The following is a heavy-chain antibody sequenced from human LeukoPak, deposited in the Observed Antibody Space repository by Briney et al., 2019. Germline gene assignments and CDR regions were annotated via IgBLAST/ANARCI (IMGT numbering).Heavy chain of an antibody. CDR2: LNNDGSTT. V-gene: IGHV3-74*01. CDR3: ARENFDWLFLDH. Sequence: PGGSLRLSCEASGFDFSGHWMHWVRQAPGKGLVWVARLNNDGSTTRYADSLQGRFIISRDNAKNTVYLQMSSLTAADTGIYYCARENFDWLFLDHWGQGNLVTVSS. CDR1: GFDFSGHW. J-gene: IGHJ4*02. D-gene: IGHD3-9*01.